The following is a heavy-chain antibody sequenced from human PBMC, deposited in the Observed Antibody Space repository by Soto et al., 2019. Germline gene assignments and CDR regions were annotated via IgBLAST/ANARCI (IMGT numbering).Heavy chain of an antibody. CDR3: ARGAPHVYYCPLEWIPFDY. CDR2: IWYDGSNK. V-gene: IGHV3-33*01. J-gene: IGHJ4*02. Sequence: QVQLVESGGGVVQPGRSLRLSCAASGFTFSSYGMHWVRQAPGKGLEWVAVIWYDGSNKYYADSVKGRFTISRDNSKNTLYLQMNSLRAEDTAVYYCARGAPHVYYCPLEWIPFDYWGQGTLVTVFS. CDR1: GFTFSSYG. D-gene: IGHD3-10*01.